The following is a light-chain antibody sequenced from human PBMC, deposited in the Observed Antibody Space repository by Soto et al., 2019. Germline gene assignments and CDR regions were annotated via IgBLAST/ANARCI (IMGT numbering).Light chain of an antibody. CDR2: EVS. CDR1: SGDVGGYNY. Sequence: QSALTQPPSASGSPGQSVTISCTGTSGDVGGYNYVSWYQQHPGKASKLMIYEVSKRPSGVPDRFSGSKSGNTASLTVSWLQAEDEADYYCSSYAGNNGDVFGTGTKVTVL. CDR3: SSYAGNNGDV. J-gene: IGLJ1*01. V-gene: IGLV2-8*01.